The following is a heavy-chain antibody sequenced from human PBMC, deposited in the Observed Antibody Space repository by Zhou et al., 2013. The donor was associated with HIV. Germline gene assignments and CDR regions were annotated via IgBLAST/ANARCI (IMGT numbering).Heavy chain of an antibody. J-gene: IGHJ6*03. CDR1: GDSFTGYF. D-gene: IGHD5-12*01. V-gene: IGHV1-2*02. CDR3: ARDEMATPLGYHYMDV. Sequence: QVQLVQSGAEVKKPGASVKVSCKASGDSFTGYFMHWVRQAPGQGLEWMAWINPVSGDTNYAQKFKGRVAMTSDTPTTTVSMELSSLTYDDTAVYYCARDEMATPLGYHYMDVWGKGTTVTVSS. CDR2: INPVSGDT.